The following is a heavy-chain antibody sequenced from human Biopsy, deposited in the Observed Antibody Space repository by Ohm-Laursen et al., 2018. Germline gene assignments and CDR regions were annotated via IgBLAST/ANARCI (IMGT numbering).Heavy chain of an antibody. CDR2: INCKTGAT. CDR3: ARDPLNGHKHFDY. CDR1: SYTFTDYN. Sequence: SVKASCKASSYTFTDYNIHWMRQAPGQGLEWLGYINCKTGATNYAQKFQGKVTMTRDTSISTAYLALGSLRSADTAIYYCARDPLNGHKHFDYWGQGSLVTVSS. V-gene: IGHV1-2*02. D-gene: IGHD2-8*01. J-gene: IGHJ4*02.